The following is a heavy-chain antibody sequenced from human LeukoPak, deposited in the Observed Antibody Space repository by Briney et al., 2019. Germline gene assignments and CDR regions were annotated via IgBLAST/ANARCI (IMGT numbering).Heavy chain of an antibody. Sequence: PGRSLRLSCAASGFNFSTYGIHWARQAPGKGLEWVAFISNDGNNEYYSDSVKGRFTVSRDNSKNMLYLQMNSPRGEDTAVYYCAKGARYGPWDYWGRGTLLTVSS. CDR1: GFNFSTYG. CDR2: ISNDGNNE. D-gene: IGHD4-17*01. J-gene: IGHJ4*02. V-gene: IGHV3-30*18. CDR3: AKGARYGPWDY.